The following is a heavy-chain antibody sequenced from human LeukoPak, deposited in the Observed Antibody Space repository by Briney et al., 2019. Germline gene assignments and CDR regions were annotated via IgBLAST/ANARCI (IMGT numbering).Heavy chain of an antibody. CDR3: ARDLEVTGLYVDN. D-gene: IGHD3-9*01. J-gene: IGHJ4*02. CDR2: ISGVGNAI. Sequence: PGGSLRLSCAASGFTFSDYYMSWVRQAPGKGLECVSYISGVGNAIYYADSVKGRFTISRDNAKNSLYLQMNSLRVEDTAVYYCARDLEVTGLYVDNWGQGTLVTVYS. V-gene: IGHV3-11*01. CDR1: GFTFSDYY.